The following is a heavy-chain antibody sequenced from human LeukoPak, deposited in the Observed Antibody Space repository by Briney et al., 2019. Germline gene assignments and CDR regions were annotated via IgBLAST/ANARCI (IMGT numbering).Heavy chain of an antibody. D-gene: IGHD1-26*01. CDR1: GFTFNIYG. CDR3: ARVKGGTYSNGGPEEC. CDR2: IRYDGSDK. Sequence: GGSLRLSCGASGFTFNIYGMHWVRQAPGKGLEWVAFIRYDGSDKYYADSVKGRFIISRDNSNNTLYLQMNSLRVEDTAVYYCARVKGGTYSNGGPEECWGQGTLVTVSS. V-gene: IGHV3-30*02. J-gene: IGHJ4*02.